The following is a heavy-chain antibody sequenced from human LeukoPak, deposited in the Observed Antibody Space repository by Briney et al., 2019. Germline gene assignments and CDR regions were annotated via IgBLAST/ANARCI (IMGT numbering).Heavy chain of an antibody. V-gene: IGHV4-59*08. Sequence: PSETLSLTCTVSGGSISSYYWSWIRQPPGKGLEWIGYIYYSGSTNYNPSLKSRVTISVDTSKNQFSLKLSSVTAADTAVYYCARQHDVLLWFGGAFDIWGQGTMVTVSS. D-gene: IGHD3-10*01. CDR2: IYYSGST. CDR1: GGSISSYY. CDR3: ARQHDVLLWFGGAFDI. J-gene: IGHJ3*02.